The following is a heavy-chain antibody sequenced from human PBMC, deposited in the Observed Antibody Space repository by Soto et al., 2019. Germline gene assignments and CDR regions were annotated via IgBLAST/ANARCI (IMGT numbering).Heavy chain of an antibody. CDR1: GFTVINNY. D-gene: IGHD1-1*01. V-gene: IGHV3-66*01. Sequence: GGSLRLSCAASGFTVINNYMSWVRQAPGKGLEWVSVIYSGGSTYFADSVKGRLIVSRDNSKNTVYLQMNSLRAEDTAVYYCAREVQLERGVFDYWGQGALVTVSS. CDR3: AREVQLERGVFDY. CDR2: IYSGGST. J-gene: IGHJ4*02.